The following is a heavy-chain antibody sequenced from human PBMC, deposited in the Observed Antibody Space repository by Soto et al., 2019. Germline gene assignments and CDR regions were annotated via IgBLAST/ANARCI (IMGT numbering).Heavy chain of an antibody. Sequence: SETLSLTCTVSGGSISSSSYYWGWIRQPPGKGLGWIGSIYYSGSTYYNPSLKSRVTISVDTSKNQFSLKLSSVTAADTAVYYCARRGTLYYFDYWGQGTLVTVSS. CDR2: IYYSGST. CDR1: GGSISSSSYY. J-gene: IGHJ4*02. CDR3: ARRGTLYYFDY. V-gene: IGHV4-39*01. D-gene: IGHD1-1*01.